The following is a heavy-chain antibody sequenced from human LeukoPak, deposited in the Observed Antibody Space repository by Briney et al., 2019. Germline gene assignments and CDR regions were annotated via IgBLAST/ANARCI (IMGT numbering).Heavy chain of an antibody. Sequence: SVKVSCKASGGTFSSYDISWVRQAPGQGLEWVGGIMPISGTAHYAQKFQGRVTITADKPTNTAYMELSSLRSEDTAVYYCASGRTDIVVVPATLRNYYFDYWGQGTLVTVSS. CDR3: ASGRTDIVVVPATLRNYYFDY. V-gene: IGHV1-69*06. J-gene: IGHJ4*02. CDR1: GGTFSSYD. CDR2: IMPISGTA. D-gene: IGHD2-2*01.